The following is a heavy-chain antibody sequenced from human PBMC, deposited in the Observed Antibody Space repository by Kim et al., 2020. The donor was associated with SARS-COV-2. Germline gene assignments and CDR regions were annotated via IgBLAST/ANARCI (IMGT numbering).Heavy chain of an antibody. J-gene: IGHJ4*02. CDR1: GGSFSGYY. V-gene: IGHV4-34*01. CDR2: INHSGST. Sequence: SETLSLTCAVYGGSFSGYYWSWIRQPPGKGLEWMGEINHSGSTNYNPSLKSRVTISVDTSKNQSSLKLSSVTAADTAVYYCARGRITIFGVVISRSYYFDYWGQRTLVTVSS. D-gene: IGHD3-3*01. CDR3: ARGRITIFGVVISRSYYFDY.